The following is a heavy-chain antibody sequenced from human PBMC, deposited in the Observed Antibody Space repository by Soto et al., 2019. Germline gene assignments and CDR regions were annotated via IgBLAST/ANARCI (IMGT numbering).Heavy chain of an antibody. CDR3: AKWPLYYYDSSGYPEAAFDI. J-gene: IGHJ3*02. V-gene: IGHV3-23*01. CDR1: GFTFSSYA. Sequence: PGGSLRLSCAASGFTFSSYAMSWVRQAPGKGLEWVSAISGSGGSTYYADSVKGRFTISRDNSKNTLYLQMNSLRAEDTAVYYCAKWPLYYYDSSGYPEAAFDIWGQGTMVTVSS. CDR2: ISGSGGST. D-gene: IGHD3-22*01.